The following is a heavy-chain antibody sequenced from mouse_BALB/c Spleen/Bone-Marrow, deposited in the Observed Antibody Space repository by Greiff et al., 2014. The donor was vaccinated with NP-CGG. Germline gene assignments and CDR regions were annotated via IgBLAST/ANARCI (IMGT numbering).Heavy chain of an antibody. CDR3: TRPSFYYGSSYWYFDV. CDR2: IDPANGDT. V-gene: IGHV14-3*02. D-gene: IGHD1-1*01. Sequence: EVQLQQSXSELVKPGASVKLSCAASGFNIKDTYMHWVKQRLEQGLEWIGRIDPANGDTKYDPKFQGKATITADTSSNTAYLQLSSLTSEDTAVYYCTRPSFYYGSSYWYFDVWGAGTTVTVSS. CDR1: GFNIKDTY. J-gene: IGHJ1*01.